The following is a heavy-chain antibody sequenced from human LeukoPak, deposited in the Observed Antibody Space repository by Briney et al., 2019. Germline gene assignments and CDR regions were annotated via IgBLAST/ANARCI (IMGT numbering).Heavy chain of an antibody. Sequence: SETLSLTCTVSGGSISSGGYYWSWIRQHPGKGLEWIGYIYYSGSTYYNPSLKSRVTISVDTSKNQFSLKLSSVTAADTAVYYCARAIVVVPAAMVYYYYGMDVWGKGTTVTVSS. CDR1: GGSISSGGYY. CDR2: IYYSGST. J-gene: IGHJ6*04. D-gene: IGHD2-2*01. V-gene: IGHV4-31*03. CDR3: ARAIVVVPAAMVYYYYGMDV.